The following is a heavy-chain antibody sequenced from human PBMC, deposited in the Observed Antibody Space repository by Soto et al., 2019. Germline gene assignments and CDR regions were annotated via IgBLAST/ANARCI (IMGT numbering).Heavy chain of an antibody. CDR2: IKQDGSEK. Sequence: EVQLVESGGGLVQPGGSLRLSCAASGFTFSSYWMSWVRQAPGKGLEWVANIKQDGSEKYYVDSVKGRFTISRDNAKNSLYLQMNSLRAEDTAVYYCARVGVIRYFDWSQKGGAFDIWGQGTMVTVSS. CDR1: GFTFSSYW. J-gene: IGHJ3*02. D-gene: IGHD3-9*01. V-gene: IGHV3-7*01. CDR3: ARVGVIRYFDWSQKGGAFDI.